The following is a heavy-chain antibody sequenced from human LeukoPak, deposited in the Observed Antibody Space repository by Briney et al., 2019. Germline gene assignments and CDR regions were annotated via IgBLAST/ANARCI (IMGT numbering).Heavy chain of an antibody. V-gene: IGHV4-34*01. D-gene: IGHD2-21*01. CDR2: INHSGST. J-gene: IGHJ5*02. CDR1: GGSFSGYY. CDR3: ARGPRLRLFDP. Sequence: SETLSLTCAVYGGSFSGYYWSWIRQPPGKGLEWIGEINHSGSTNYNPSLKSRVTISVDTSKNQFSLKLSSVTAADTAVYYCARGPRLRLFDPWGRGTLVTVSS.